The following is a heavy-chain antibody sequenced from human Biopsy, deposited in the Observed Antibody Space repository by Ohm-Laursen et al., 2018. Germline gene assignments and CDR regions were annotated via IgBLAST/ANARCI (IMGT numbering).Heavy chain of an antibody. D-gene: IGHD3-22*01. V-gene: IGHV3-30*18. CDR3: AKDWTSQYYYDSMDDY. CDR1: GFSFSSYG. J-gene: IGHJ4*02. Sequence: SSLRLSCAASGFSFSSYGMHWVRQAPGKGLEWVAVISDDGRNKYYVDSVKGRFTISRDNSKNTLYLQMNSLRVEDTAVYYCAKDWTSQYYYDSMDDYWGQGTLVTVSS. CDR2: ISDDGRNK.